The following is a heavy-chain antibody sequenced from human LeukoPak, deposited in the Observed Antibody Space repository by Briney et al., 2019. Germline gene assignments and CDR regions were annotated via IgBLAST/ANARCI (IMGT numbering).Heavy chain of an antibody. D-gene: IGHD3-16*02. CDR1: GGSFSGYY. CDR3: ARGGYDYVWGSYRYNY. CDR2: INHSGST. Sequence: SETLSLTCAVYGGSFSGYYWSWLRQPPGKGLEWIGEINHSGSTNYNPSLKSRVTISVDTSKNQFSLKLSSVTAADTAVYYCARGGYDYVWGSYRYNYWGQGTLVTVSS. J-gene: IGHJ4*02. V-gene: IGHV4-34*01.